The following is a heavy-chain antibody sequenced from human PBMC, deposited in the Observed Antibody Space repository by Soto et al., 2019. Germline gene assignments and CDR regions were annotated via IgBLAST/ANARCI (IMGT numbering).Heavy chain of an antibody. J-gene: IGHJ4*02. CDR1: GGSISSYY. D-gene: IGHD6-19*01. CDR3: ARELAVAGSSAFDY. CDR2: IYYSGST. Sequence: PSETLSLTCTVSGGSISSYYWSWIRQPPGKGLEWIGYIYYSGSTNYNPSLKSRVTISVDTSKNQFSLKLSSVTAADTAVYYCARELAVAGSSAFDYWGQGTLVTVSS. V-gene: IGHV4-59*01.